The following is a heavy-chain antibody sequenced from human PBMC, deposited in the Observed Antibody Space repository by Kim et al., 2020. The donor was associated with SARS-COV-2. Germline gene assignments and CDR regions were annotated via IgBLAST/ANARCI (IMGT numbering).Heavy chain of an antibody. Sequence: GGSLRLSCAASGFTFSSYEMNWVRQAPGKGLEWVSYISSSGSTIYYADSVKGRFTISRDNAKNSLYLQMNSLRAEDTAVYYRARGAVTTEYWGQGTLVTVSS. CDR3: ARGAVTTEY. J-gene: IGHJ4*02. CDR2: ISSSGSTI. CDR1: GFTFSSYE. V-gene: IGHV3-48*03. D-gene: IGHD4-17*01.